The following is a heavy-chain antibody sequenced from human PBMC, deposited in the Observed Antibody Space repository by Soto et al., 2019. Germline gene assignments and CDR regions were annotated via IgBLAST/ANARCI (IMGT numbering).Heavy chain of an antibody. CDR2: LTGFGSTT. CDR1: GFTLKTFA. Sequence: EVQLLESGGGLVQPGGSLRLSCAASGFTLKTFAMSWVRQAPGKGLEWVAALTGFGSTTYYADSLQGRFTVSRDNSNDTLYLHMDSLRADDTAVYYCAKVRPSLGGTGRGAMDVWGQGTTVTVSS. CDR3: AKVRPSLGGTGRGAMDV. J-gene: IGHJ6*02. D-gene: IGHD3-16*01. V-gene: IGHV3-23*01.